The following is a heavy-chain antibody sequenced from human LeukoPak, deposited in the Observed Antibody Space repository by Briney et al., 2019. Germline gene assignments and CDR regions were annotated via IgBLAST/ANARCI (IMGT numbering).Heavy chain of an antibody. D-gene: IGHD6-25*01. CDR1: GYTFTDYY. J-gene: IGHJ6*03. CDR3: AKIAAPKENYYYYYMDV. CDR2: INPNSGGT. V-gene: IGHV1-2*02. Sequence: ASVTVSCKASGYTFTDYYMHWVRQAPGQGLEWMGWINPNSGGTNYAQKFQGRVTMTRDTSISTAYMELSRLRSDDTAVYYCAKIAAPKENYYYYYMDVWGKGTTVTVSS.